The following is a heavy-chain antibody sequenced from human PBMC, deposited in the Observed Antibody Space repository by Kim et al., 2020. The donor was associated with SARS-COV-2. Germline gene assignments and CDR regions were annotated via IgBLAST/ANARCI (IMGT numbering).Heavy chain of an antibody. V-gene: IGHV4-39*07. CDR3: ARATGGIAAAGMTFDY. J-gene: IGHJ4*02. Sequence: LKSRVTISVDTAKTQFSLKLSSVTAADTAVYYCARATGGIAAAGMTFDYWGQGTLVTVSS. D-gene: IGHD6-13*01.